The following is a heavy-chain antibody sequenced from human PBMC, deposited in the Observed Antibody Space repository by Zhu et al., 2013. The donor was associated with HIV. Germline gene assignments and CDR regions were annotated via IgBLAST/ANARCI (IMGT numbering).Heavy chain of an antibody. CDR2: IYADGTI. CDR3: ARWLHIYYDF. J-gene: IGHJ4*02. CDR1: GLTVSTNY. V-gene: IGHV3-53*02. Sequence: EVQLVETGGGLIQPGGSLRLSCAASGLTVSTNYMSWVRQAPGKGLEWVSIIYADGTIYYRDSVKGRFTISRDNSENTLYLQMNSLRADDTAVYYCARWLHIYYDFWGQGTLVTVSS. D-gene: IGHD3-22*01.